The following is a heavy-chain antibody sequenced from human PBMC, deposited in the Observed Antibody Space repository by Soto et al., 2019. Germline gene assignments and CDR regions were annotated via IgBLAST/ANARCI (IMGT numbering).Heavy chain of an antibody. Sequence: ASVKVSCKASGYTFTGYYMHWVRQAPGQGLEWMGWINPKSGGTDYAQKFQGRVTMTRDTSSSSAYMKLSSVTAADTAVYYCARHRYYDSSGSSTWFDPWGQGTLVTVSS. CDR1: GYTFTGYY. CDR3: ARHRYYDSSGSSTWFDP. V-gene: IGHV1-2*02. CDR2: INPKSGGT. J-gene: IGHJ5*02. D-gene: IGHD3-22*01.